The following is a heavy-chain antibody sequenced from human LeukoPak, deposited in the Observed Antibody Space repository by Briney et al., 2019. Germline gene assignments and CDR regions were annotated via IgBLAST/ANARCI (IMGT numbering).Heavy chain of an antibody. D-gene: IGHD3-16*02. CDR1: GGSIDSTNW. CDR3: ARSHDHLWGNYPDY. CDR2: IHHDGRI. V-gene: IGHV4/OR15-8*01. J-gene: IGHJ4*02. Sequence: SETLSLTCDVSGGSIDSTNWWNWVRQPPGKGLEWIGEIHHDGRINYNPSLKSRVTLSVDKSKNQFSLRLNSVTAADTAMYYCARSHDHLWGNYPDYWGQGTLVTVSS.